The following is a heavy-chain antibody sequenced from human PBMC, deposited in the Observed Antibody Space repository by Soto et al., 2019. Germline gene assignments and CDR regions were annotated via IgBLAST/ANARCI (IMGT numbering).Heavy chain of an antibody. Sequence: GASVKVSCKASGGTFSSYAISWVRQAPGQGLEWMGGIIPVFGTANYAQKFQGRVTITADKSTSTAYMELSSLRSEDTAVYYCARPLGYCSPRSCYYGMDVWGQGTTVIVS. D-gene: IGHD2-15*01. J-gene: IGHJ6*02. CDR3: ARPLGYCSPRSCYYGMDV. CDR1: GGTFSSYA. V-gene: IGHV1-69*06. CDR2: IIPVFGTA.